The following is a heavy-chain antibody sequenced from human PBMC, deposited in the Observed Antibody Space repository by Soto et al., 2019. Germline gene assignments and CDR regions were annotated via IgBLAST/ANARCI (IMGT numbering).Heavy chain of an antibody. D-gene: IGHD2-2*01. CDR3: ARHVPAAGYYYGMDV. CDR1: GGTFSSYA. V-gene: IGHV1-69*12. Sequence: QVQLVQSGAEVKKPGSSVKVSCKASGGTFSSYAISWVRQAPGQGLEWMGGFIPIFGAANYAQKFQGRVTITADESTSTAYMELSSLRSEDTAVYYCARHVPAAGYYYGMDVWGQGTTVTFSS. J-gene: IGHJ6*02. CDR2: FIPIFGAA.